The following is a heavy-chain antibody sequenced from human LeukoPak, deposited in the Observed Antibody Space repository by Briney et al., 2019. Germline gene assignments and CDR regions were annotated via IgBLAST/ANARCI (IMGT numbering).Heavy chain of an antibody. CDR3: TRDFWTDY. D-gene: IGHD3/OR15-3a*01. Sequence: GGSLRLSCAASGFTFSDYYMSWIRQAPGRGLEWVANIKLDGTQKNYIQSVRGRFTISRDNARNFLYLQLSSLRAEDTAVYYCTRDFWTDYWGQGTLVTVSS. CDR2: IKLDGTQK. V-gene: IGHV3-7*01. J-gene: IGHJ4*02. CDR1: GFTFSDYY.